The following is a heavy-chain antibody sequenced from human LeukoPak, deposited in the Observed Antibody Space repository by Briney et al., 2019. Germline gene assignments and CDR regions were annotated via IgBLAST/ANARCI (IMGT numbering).Heavy chain of an antibody. Sequence: GGSLRLSCAASGFTFSSYWMHWVRQAPGKGLVWVSRINSDGSSTSYVDSVKGRFTISRDNAKNTLYLQMNSLRAEDTAVYYCARDGRLDLGYSSSWYTPDYWGQGTLVTVSS. CDR3: ARDGRLDLGYSSSWYTPDY. CDR1: GFTFSSYW. CDR2: INSDGSST. V-gene: IGHV3-74*01. D-gene: IGHD6-13*01. J-gene: IGHJ4*02.